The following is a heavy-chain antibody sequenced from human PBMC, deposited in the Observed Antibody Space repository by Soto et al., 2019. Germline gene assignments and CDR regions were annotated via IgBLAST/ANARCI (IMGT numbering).Heavy chain of an antibody. CDR1: GYTLTELS. V-gene: IGHV1-24*01. CDR3: ATDTNTYYDILTDSNAFYI. CDR2: FDPEDGET. D-gene: IGHD3-9*01. Sequence: ASVKVSCKVSGYTLTELSMHWVRQAPGKGLEWMGGFDPEDGETIYAQKFQGRVTMTEDTSTDTAYMELSSLRSEDTAVYYCATDTNTYYDILTDSNAFYIWGQGTMVTVSS. J-gene: IGHJ3*02.